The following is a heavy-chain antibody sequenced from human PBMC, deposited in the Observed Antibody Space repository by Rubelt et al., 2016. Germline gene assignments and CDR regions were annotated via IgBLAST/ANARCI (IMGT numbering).Heavy chain of an antibody. J-gene: IGHJ6*03. CDR2: IDPIDSYT. CDR3: ARNISVFVVNYMDV. CDR1: GYSFTSYW. Sequence: EVQLVQSGAEVKKPGESLRISCQGSGYSFTSYWISCVRQVPGKGLVWMGRIDPIDSYTSYSPYFEGDVTISADKSTRTAYLQCSSLNASDTAMYYWARNISVFVVNYMDVWGKGTTVTVSS. V-gene: IGHV5-10-1*01. D-gene: IGHD2-15*01.